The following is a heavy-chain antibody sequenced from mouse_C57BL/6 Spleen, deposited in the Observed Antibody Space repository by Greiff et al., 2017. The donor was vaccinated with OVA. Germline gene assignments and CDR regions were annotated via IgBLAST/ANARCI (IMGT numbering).Heavy chain of an antibody. Sequence: DVMLVESGGGLVKPGGSLKLSCAASGFTFSDYGMHWVRQAPEKGLEWVAYISSGSSTIYYADTVKGRFTISRDNAKNTLFLQMTSLRSEDTAMYYCARPGYYGSSWFAYWGQGTLVTVSA. D-gene: IGHD1-1*01. J-gene: IGHJ3*01. V-gene: IGHV5-17*01. CDR3: ARPGYYGSSWFAY. CDR1: GFTFSDYG. CDR2: ISSGSSTI.